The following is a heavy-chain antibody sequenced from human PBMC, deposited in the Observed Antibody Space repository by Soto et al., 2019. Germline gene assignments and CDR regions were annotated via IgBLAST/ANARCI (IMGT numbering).Heavy chain of an antibody. CDR3: AREREFYYYYGMDV. CDR1: GFTFSSYA. V-gene: IGHV3-30-3*01. CDR2: ISYDGSNK. Sequence: WGSLRLSCAASGFTFSSYAMHWVRQAPGKGLEWVAVISYDGSNKYYADSVKGRFTISRDNSKNTLYLQMNSLRAEDTAVYYYAREREFYYYYGMDVWGQGTTVTVSS. J-gene: IGHJ6*02.